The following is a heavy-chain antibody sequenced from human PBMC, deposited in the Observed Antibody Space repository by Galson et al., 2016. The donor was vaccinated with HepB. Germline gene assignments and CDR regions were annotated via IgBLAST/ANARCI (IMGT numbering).Heavy chain of an antibody. J-gene: IGHJ4*02. CDR3: AGDGITGWHADF. CDR1: GFSFNIHW. V-gene: IGHV3-7*03. D-gene: IGHD6-19*01. Sequence: PRLSCAASGFSFNIHWLYWVRQAPGEGLECVASIKEDGSDKYYADSVEGRFTTSRDNAKRSLYLQMNSLRAEDTAVYYCAGDGITGWHADFWGQGTLVTVSS. CDR2: IKEDGSDK.